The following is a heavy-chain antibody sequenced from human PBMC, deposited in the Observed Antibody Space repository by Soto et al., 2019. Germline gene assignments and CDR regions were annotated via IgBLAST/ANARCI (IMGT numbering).Heavy chain of an antibody. CDR2: IRSKANSYAT. Sequence: EVQLVESGGGLVQPGGSLKLSCAASGFTFSGSAMHWVRQASGKGLEWVGRIRSKANSYATAYAASVKGRFTISRDDSKNTAYLQMNSLKTEDTAVYYCTRHVKGAVAGTPFDYWGQGTLVTVSS. D-gene: IGHD6-19*01. J-gene: IGHJ4*02. V-gene: IGHV3-73*02. CDR3: TRHVKGAVAGTPFDY. CDR1: GFTFSGSA.